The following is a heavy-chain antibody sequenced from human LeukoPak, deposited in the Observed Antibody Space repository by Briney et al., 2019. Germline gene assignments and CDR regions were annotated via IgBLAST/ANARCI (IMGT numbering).Heavy chain of an antibody. CDR1: GDSLTNYY. CDR2: IYYSGST. Sequence: PSETLSLTCTVSGDSLTNYYWSWIRQPPGKGLEWIGYIYYSGSTNYNPSLKSRVTISVDTSKNQFSLKLSSVTAADTAVYYCARGGKEGPRYFDWLIWGDNWFDPWGQGTLVTVSS. CDR3: ARGGKEGPRYFDWLIWGDNWFDP. D-gene: IGHD3-9*01. J-gene: IGHJ5*02. V-gene: IGHV4-59*01.